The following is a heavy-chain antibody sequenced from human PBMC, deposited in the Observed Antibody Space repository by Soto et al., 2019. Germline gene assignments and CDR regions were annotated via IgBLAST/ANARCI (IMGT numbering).Heavy chain of an antibody. D-gene: IGHD3-22*01. CDR1: GGTFSSYA. CDR2: IIPIFGTA. CDR3: ARDLWSGYYYPPVSRGGYYYYYGMDV. J-gene: IGHJ6*02. Sequence: ASVKVSCKASGGTFSSYAISWVRQAPGQGLEWMGGIIPIFGTANYAQKFQGRVTITADESTSTAYMELSSLRSEDTAVYYCARDLWSGYYYPPVSRGGYYYYYGMDVWGQGTTVTVSS. V-gene: IGHV1-69*13.